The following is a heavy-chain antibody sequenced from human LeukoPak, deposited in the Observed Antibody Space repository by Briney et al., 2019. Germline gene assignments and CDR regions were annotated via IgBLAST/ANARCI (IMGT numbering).Heavy chain of an antibody. D-gene: IGHD3-22*01. Sequence: SETLSLTCAVYGGSFSGYYWSWIRQPPGKGLEWIGEINHSGSTNYNPSLKSRVTISVDTSKNQFSLKLSSVTAADTAVYYCASLNTVYDSSGYYSPYYYYYYGMDVWGQGTTVTVSS. CDR3: ASLNTVYDSSGYYSPYYYYYYGMDV. CDR2: INHSGST. CDR1: GGSFSGYY. J-gene: IGHJ6*02. V-gene: IGHV4-34*01.